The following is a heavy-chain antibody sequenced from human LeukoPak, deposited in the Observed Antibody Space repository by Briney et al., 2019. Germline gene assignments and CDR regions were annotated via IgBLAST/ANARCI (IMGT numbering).Heavy chain of an antibody. V-gene: IGHV5-51*07. CDR3: ARQVEGYSSSWFV. CDR2: IYPGDSDT. J-gene: IGHJ4*02. CDR1: GYIFTSYW. D-gene: IGHD6-13*01. Sequence: GESLEISCKCSGYIFTSYWIGGGHQLPGKGVEWMGIIYPGDSDTRYTPSFQGQVTISADKSISTAYLQWRSLKASDTAMYYCARQVEGYSSSWFVWGQGTLVTVSS.